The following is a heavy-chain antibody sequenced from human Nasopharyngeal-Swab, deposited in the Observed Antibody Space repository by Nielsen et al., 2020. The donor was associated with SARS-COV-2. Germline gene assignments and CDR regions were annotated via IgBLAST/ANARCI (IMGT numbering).Heavy chain of an antibody. D-gene: IGHD5-18*01. V-gene: IGHV1-24*01. CDR2: FDPEDGET. J-gene: IGHJ4*02. CDR1: GYTLTELS. Sequence: ASVKVSCKVSGYTLTELSMHWVRQAPGKGLEWMGGFDPEDGETIYAQKFQGRVTMTEDTSTDTAYMELSSLRSEDTALYYCVRGYSYGLRDYFDYWGQGTLVTVSS. CDR3: VRGYSYGLRDYFDY.